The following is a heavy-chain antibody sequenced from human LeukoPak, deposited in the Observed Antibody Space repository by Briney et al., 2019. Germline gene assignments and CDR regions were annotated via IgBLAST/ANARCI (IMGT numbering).Heavy chain of an antibody. V-gene: IGHV3-48*02. CDR3: ARGKGDSFDY. Sequence: PGGSLRLSCAASGFTFNSYSINWVRQAPGRGLEWVSYISSSSSTIYYADSVKGRFTISRDNAKNSLYLQMNSLRDEDTAVYYCARGKGDSFDYWGQGTLVTVSS. CDR1: GFTFNSYS. D-gene: IGHD3-10*01. CDR2: ISSSSSTI. J-gene: IGHJ4*02.